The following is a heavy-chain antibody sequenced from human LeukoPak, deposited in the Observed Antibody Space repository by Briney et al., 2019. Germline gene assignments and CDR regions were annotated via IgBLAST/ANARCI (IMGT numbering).Heavy chain of an antibody. V-gene: IGHV4-59*01. J-gene: IGHJ4*02. Sequence: SETLSLTCSVSGDSITGYYWGWIRQPPGKGLEWIGNVYYTGNTYYNSSLKSRVTISLDTSKNQFSLKLSSVTAADTAVYYCASGYSYEVVDYWGQGTLVTVSS. CDR3: ASGYSYEVVDY. CDR1: GDSITGYY. D-gene: IGHD5-18*01. CDR2: VYYTGNT.